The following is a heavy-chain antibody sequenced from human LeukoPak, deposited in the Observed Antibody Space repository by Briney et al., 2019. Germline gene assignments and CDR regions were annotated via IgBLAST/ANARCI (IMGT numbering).Heavy chain of an antibody. CDR2: INHSGST. Sequence: SETLSLTCAVYGGSFSGYYWSWIRQPPGKGLEWIGEINHSGSTNYNPSLKSRVTISVDTSKSQFSLKLSSVTAADTAVYYCARVMITFGGVIVLFDYWGQGTLVTVSS. D-gene: IGHD3-16*02. CDR3: ARVMITFGGVIVLFDY. J-gene: IGHJ4*02. V-gene: IGHV4-34*01. CDR1: GGSFSGYY.